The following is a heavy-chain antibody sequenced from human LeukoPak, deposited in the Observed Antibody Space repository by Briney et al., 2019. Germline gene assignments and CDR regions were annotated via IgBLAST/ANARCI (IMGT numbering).Heavy chain of an antibody. CDR2: IYPGDSYT. CDR1: GYSFTSYW. CDR3: ARLMYSSSSLSPPDY. J-gene: IGHJ4*02. V-gene: IGHV5-51*01. Sequence: GESLKISCKGSGYSFTSYWIGWVRQMPGKGLEWMGIIYPGDSYTRYSPSFQGQVTISADKSISTAYLQWSSLKASDTAIYYCARLMYSSSSLSPPDYWGQGTLVTVSS. D-gene: IGHD6-6*01.